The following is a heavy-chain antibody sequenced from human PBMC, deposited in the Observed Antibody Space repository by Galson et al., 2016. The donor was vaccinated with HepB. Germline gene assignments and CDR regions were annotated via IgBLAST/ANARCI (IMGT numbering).Heavy chain of an antibody. CDR3: ARDQAGEILRRPLGY. V-gene: IGHV4-4*02. Sequence: SETLSLTCVVSGGSISSTNWWNWVRQPPGKGLKWIGEIYHSGTTNYNPSLQSRVTLSVDKSNKQCSLKLTPVTAADTAVYYCARDQAGEILRRPLGYWGQGTLVTVSS. CDR2: IYHSGTT. D-gene: IGHD4-17*01. CDR1: GGSISSTNW. J-gene: IGHJ4*02.